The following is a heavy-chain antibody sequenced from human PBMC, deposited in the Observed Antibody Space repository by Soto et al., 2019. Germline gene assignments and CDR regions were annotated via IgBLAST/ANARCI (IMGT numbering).Heavy chain of an antibody. D-gene: IGHD3-10*01. Sequence: ASVKVSCKASGYTFTGYYMHWVRQAPGQGLEWMGWINPNSGGTNYAQKFQGWVTMTRDTSISTAYMELSRLRSDDTAVYYCARESRGSGSYFARWFDPWGQGTLVTVSS. J-gene: IGHJ5*02. CDR3: ARESRGSGSYFARWFDP. V-gene: IGHV1-2*04. CDR1: GYTFTGYY. CDR2: INPNSGGT.